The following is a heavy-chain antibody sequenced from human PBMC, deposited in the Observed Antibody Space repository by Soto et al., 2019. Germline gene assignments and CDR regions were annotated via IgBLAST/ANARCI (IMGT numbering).Heavy chain of an antibody. D-gene: IGHD5-18*01. V-gene: IGHV4-39*01. J-gene: IGHJ4*02. CDR3: ARLDLGLRIQLWSYFDY. CDR1: GGSISSSSYY. Sequence: SETLSLTCTVSGGSISSSSYYWGWIRQPPGKGLEWIGSIYYSGSTYYNPSLKSRVTISVDTSKNQFSLKLSSVTAADTAVYYCARLDLGLRIQLWSYFDYWGQGTLVTVSS. CDR2: IYYSGST.